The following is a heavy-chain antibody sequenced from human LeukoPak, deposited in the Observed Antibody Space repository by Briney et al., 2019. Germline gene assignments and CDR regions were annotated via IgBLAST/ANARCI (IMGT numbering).Heavy chain of an antibody. CDR1: GYTFTGYY. CDR3: AISSGYYGSGSFYGVPFVY. V-gene: IGHV1-2*04. CDR2: INPNSGGA. D-gene: IGHD3-10*01. Sequence: ASVKVSCKASGYTFTGYYMHWVRQAPGQGLEWMGWINPNSGGANYAQKFQGWVTMTRDTSISTAYMELSRLRSDDTAVYYCAISSGYYGSGSFYGVPFVYWGQGTLVTVSS. J-gene: IGHJ4*02.